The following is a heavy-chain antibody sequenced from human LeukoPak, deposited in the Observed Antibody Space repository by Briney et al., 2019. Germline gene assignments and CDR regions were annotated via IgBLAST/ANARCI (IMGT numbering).Heavy chain of an antibody. Sequence: GESLRLSCAASGFTFSSYGMHWVRQAPGKGLEWVSYISSSSSTIYYADSVKGRFTISRDNAKNSLYLQMNSLRAEDTAVYYCAKVHYYDSSGYYWFDYWGQGTLVTVSS. CDR3: AKVHYYDSSGYYWFDY. CDR1: GFTFSSYG. D-gene: IGHD3-22*01. V-gene: IGHV3-48*04. J-gene: IGHJ4*02. CDR2: ISSSSSTI.